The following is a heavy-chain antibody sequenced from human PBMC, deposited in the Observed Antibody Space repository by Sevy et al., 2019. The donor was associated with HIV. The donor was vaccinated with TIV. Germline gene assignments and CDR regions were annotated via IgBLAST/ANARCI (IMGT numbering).Heavy chain of an antibody. CDR3: ASPLNYYDSPSAY. J-gene: IGHJ4*02. Sequence: GGSLRLSCAASGFTFDDHTMHWVRQAPGKGLEWVSSISSGSSYIFYADSVKGRFTISRDNAKNSLYLQMNSLRAEDTAVYYCASPLNYYDSPSAYWGQGTLVTVSS. CDR2: ISSGSSYI. D-gene: IGHD3-22*01. V-gene: IGHV3-21*04. CDR1: GFTFDDHT.